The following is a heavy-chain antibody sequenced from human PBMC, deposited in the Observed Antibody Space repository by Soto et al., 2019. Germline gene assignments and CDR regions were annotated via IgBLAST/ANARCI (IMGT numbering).Heavy chain of an antibody. CDR3: TTPPWDTAMWYYYGMDV. CDR2: IKSKTDGGTT. Sequence: EVQLVESGGGLVKPGGSLRLSCAASGFTFSNAWMSWVRQAPGKGLEWVGRIKSKTDGGTTDYAAPVKGRFTISRDDSKNTLYLQMNSVKTEDTAVYYCTTPPWDTAMWYYYGMDVWGQGTTVTVSS. J-gene: IGHJ6*02. V-gene: IGHV3-15*01. D-gene: IGHD5-18*01. CDR1: GFTFSNAW.